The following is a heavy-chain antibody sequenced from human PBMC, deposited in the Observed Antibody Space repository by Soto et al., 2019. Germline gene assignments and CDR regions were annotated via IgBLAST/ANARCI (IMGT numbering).Heavy chain of an antibody. V-gene: IGHV4-34*01. Sequence: QVQLQQWGAGLLKPSETLSLTSAVYGGSFSGYYWSWIRQPPGKGLEWIGEINHSGSTNYNPSLKSRVTLAVDTSTNQFSLKLRSVTAADTAVYYCARGKVVRGSYVTLDYWGQGTLVTVSS. CDR3: ARGKVVRGSYVTLDY. CDR1: GGSFSGYY. D-gene: IGHD3-10*01. CDR2: INHSGST. J-gene: IGHJ4*02.